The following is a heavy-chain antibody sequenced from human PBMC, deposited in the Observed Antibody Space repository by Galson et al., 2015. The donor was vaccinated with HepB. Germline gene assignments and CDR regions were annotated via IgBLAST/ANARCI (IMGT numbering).Heavy chain of an antibody. CDR3: ARLYCRGGSCYFDY. Sequence: SLRLSCAASGFTFSSYAMHWVRQAPGKGLAYVSAINTNGGRTNYASSVKGRFTISRDNSKNTLYLQMGSLRAEDMAVYYCARLYCRGGSCYFDYWGQGTLVTVSS. CDR2: INTNGGRT. V-gene: IGHV3-64*01. D-gene: IGHD2-15*01. CDR1: GFTFSSYA. J-gene: IGHJ4*02.